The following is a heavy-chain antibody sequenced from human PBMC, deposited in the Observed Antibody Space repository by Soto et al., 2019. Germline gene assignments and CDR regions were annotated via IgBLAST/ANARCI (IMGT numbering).Heavy chain of an antibody. D-gene: IGHD6-13*01. J-gene: IGHJ6*02. CDR1: GYTFTSYD. CDR3: ARGSSSWYGSYYGIDV. Sequence: ASVKVSCKASGYTFTSYDINWVRQATGQGLEWMGWMNPNSGNTGYAQKFQGRVTMTRNTSISTAYMELSSLRSEDTAVYYCARGSSSWYGSYYGIDVWGRGTTVTVSS. V-gene: IGHV1-8*01. CDR2: MNPNSGNT.